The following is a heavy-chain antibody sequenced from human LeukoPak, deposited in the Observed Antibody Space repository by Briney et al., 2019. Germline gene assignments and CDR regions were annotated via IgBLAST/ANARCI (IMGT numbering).Heavy chain of an antibody. CDR1: GYTFTSYA. D-gene: IGHD1-26*01. CDR2: INTNTGNP. J-gene: IGHJ4*02. Sequence: ASVKVSCKASGYTFTSYAMNWVRQAPGQGLEWMGWINTNTGNPTYAQGFTGRFVFSLDTSVSTAYLQISSLKAEDTAVYYCAIQLYSGSSWAFDYWGRGTLVTVSS. CDR3: AIQLYSGSSWAFDY. V-gene: IGHV7-4-1*02.